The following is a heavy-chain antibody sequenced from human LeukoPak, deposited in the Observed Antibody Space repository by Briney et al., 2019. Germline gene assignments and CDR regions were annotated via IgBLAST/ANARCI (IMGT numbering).Heavy chain of an antibody. Sequence: LPGGSLRLSCAASGFTFSSYAMSWVRQAPGKGREWVSAISGSGGSTYYADSVKGRFTISRDNSKNTLYLQMNSLRAEDTAVYYCARYYDSSGYLPYYFDYWGQGTLVTVSS. J-gene: IGHJ4*02. CDR3: ARYYDSSGYLPYYFDY. V-gene: IGHV3-23*01. CDR2: ISGSGGST. CDR1: GFTFSSYA. D-gene: IGHD3-22*01.